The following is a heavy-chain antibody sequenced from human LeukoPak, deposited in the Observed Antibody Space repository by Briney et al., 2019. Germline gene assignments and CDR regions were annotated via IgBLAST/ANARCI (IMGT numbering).Heavy chain of an antibody. J-gene: IGHJ4*02. CDR3: ARVLYGSGTYYFDY. CDR1: GGSVSSGSNY. D-gene: IGHD3-10*01. Sequence: SETLSLTCTVSGGSVSSGSNYWSWIRQPPGKGLEWIGYIHYSGSTSHNPALKSRVTISVDTSKNQFSLNLSSVTAADTAVYYCARVLYGSGTYYFDYWGQGTLVTVSS. CDR2: IHYSGST. V-gene: IGHV4-61*01.